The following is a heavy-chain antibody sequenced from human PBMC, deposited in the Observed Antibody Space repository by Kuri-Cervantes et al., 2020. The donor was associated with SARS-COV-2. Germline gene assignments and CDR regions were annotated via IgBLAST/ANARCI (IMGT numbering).Heavy chain of an antibody. D-gene: IGHD3-3*01. V-gene: IGHV3-74*01. CDR1: GFTFSSYW. J-gene: IGHJ6*03. Sequence: GESLKISCAASGFTFSSYWLSWVRQVPGKGLVWVSHINDDGSITNHADSVKGRFTVSRDNDKNTLYLQMNSLRAEDTAVYYCARETSTIFDYYMDVWGKGTTVTVYS. CDR3: ARETSTIFDYYMDV. CDR2: INDDGSIT.